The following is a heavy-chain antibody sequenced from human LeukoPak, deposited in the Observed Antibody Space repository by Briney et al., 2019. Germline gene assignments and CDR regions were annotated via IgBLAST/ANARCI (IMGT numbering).Heavy chain of an antibody. CDR3: PXXXXVGSEPRGFDY. Sequence: GESLKISCKGSGYSFTSYWIGWVRQMPGKGLEWMGIIYPGDSDTRYSPSFQGQVTISADKSISTAYLQWSSLKASDTAMYYCPXXXXVGSEPRGFDYWGQGTLVTVSS. CDR1: GYSFTSYW. CDR2: IYPGDSDT. D-gene: IGHD1-14*01. J-gene: IGHJ4*02. V-gene: IGHV5-51*01.